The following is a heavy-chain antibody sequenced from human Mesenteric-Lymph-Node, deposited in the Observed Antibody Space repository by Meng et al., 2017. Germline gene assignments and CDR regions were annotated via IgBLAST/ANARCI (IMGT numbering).Heavy chain of an antibody. CDR3: ARGTVTTEYFDY. V-gene: IGHV1-69*05. Sequence: SVKVSCKASGFTFSTDAITWVRQAPGQGLEWMGGIIPIFGTANYAQKFQGRVTITTDESTSTAYMELSSLRSEDTAVYYCARGTVTTEYFDYWGQGTLVTVSS. J-gene: IGHJ4*02. CDR2: IIPIFGTA. D-gene: IGHD4-17*01. CDR1: GFTFSTDA.